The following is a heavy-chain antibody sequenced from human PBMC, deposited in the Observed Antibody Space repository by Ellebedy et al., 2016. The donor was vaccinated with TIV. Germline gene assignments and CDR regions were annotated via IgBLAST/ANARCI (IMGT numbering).Heavy chain of an antibody. CDR1: GGTFSSHG. CDR3: ASEAYEYYYAMGV. D-gene: IGHD3-16*01. V-gene: IGHV1-69*06. Sequence: AASVKVSCKADGGTFSSHGINWVRQAPGQGLEWLGGIIPVFETTNYAQKFQGRVKIIADKSTGTAYMELGSLRSGDTAVYYCASEAYEYYYAMGVWGQGTTVIVSS. CDR2: IIPVFETT. J-gene: IGHJ6*02.